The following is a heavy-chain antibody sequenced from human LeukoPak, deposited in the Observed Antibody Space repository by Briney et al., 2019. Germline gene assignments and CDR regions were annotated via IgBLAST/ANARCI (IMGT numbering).Heavy chain of an antibody. D-gene: IGHD3-22*01. J-gene: IGHJ4*02. CDR3: ARTRMAYDSMNY. CDR2: INAGDFST. Sequence: GGSLRLSCAASGFTFSNYAMSWVRQAPGRRLEWVSAINAGDFSTYYADSVRGRFTISRDNAKNSLYLQMNSLRAEDTAVYYCARTRMAYDSMNYWGQGTLVTVSS. CDR1: GFTFSNYA. V-gene: IGHV3-23*01.